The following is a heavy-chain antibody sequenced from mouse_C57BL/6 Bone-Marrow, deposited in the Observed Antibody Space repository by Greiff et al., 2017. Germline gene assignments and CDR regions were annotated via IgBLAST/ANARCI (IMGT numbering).Heavy chain of an antibody. CDR2: IYPTSGRT. CDR3: ARSGPLGRSFDY. J-gene: IGHJ2*01. Sequence: VQLQQPGAELVKPGASVKMSCKASGYTFTSYWITWVKQRPGQGLEWIGDIYPTSGRTNYNEKFKSKAILTVDPSSNTAYMQLSSLTSEDSAVFCCARSGPLGRSFDYWGQGTTLTVSS. D-gene: IGHD4-1*01. V-gene: IGHV1-55*01. CDR1: GYTFTSYW.